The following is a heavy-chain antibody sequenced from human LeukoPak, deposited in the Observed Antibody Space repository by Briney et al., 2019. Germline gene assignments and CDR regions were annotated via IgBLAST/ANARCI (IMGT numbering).Heavy chain of an antibody. CDR1: GGSLSGYY. CDR3: AREKVKTAMVTSPRKYYYYMDV. CDR2: INYSGRT. V-gene: IGHV4-34*01. D-gene: IGHD5-18*01. J-gene: IGHJ6*03. Sequence: PSETLSLTCGVYGGSLSGYYWSWIRQPPGKGLEWIAEINYSGRTTYNPSLKSRVTISIDTSKNQFSLKLRSVTAADTAVYYCAREKVKTAMVTSPRKYYYYMDVWGKGTTVTVSS.